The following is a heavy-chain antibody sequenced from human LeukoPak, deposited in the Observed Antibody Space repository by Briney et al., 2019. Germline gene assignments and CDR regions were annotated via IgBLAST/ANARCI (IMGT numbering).Heavy chain of an antibody. J-gene: IGHJ5*02. CDR3: ASLYGDYKNWFDP. V-gene: IGHV4-39*01. CDR2: IYYSGNT. Sequence: SEILSLTCTVSGVSISSSNSYWGWIRQPPGKGLEWIGSIYYSGNTYYNASLKSQVSISIDTSKNQFSLRLTSVTAADTAVYYCASLYGDYKNWFDPWGQGTLVTVSS. D-gene: IGHD4-17*01. CDR1: GVSISSSNSY.